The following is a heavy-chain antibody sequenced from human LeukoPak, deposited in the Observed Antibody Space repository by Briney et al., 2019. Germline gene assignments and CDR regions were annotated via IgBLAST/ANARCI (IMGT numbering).Heavy chain of an antibody. Sequence: SETLSLTCTVSGGSISSYYWSWIRQPPGKGLEWIGYIYYSGSTNYNPSLKSRVTISVDTSKNQFSLKLSSVTAADTAVYYCASQIVGATTHFDYWGQGTLVTVSS. CDR1: GGSISSYY. CDR3: ASQIVGATTHFDY. V-gene: IGHV4-59*01. J-gene: IGHJ4*02. D-gene: IGHD1-26*01. CDR2: IYYSGST.